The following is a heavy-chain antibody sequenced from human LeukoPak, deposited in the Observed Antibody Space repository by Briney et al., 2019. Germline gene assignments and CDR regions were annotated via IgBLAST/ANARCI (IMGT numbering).Heavy chain of an antibody. CDR3: ARDRGSSSSLLDH. CDR2: IYYSGST. Sequence: SETLSLTCIVSGGSISSYSWSWIRQPPGKGLEWIGYIYYSGSTNYNPSLKSRVSISVDTSKNQFSLKLSSVTAADTAVYYCARDRGSSSSLLDHWGQGTLVTVSS. CDR1: GGSISSYS. V-gene: IGHV4-59*01. J-gene: IGHJ4*02. D-gene: IGHD6-6*01.